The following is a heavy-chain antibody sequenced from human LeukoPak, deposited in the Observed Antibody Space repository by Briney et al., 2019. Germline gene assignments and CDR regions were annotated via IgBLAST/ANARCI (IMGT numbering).Heavy chain of an antibody. Sequence: PGGSLRLSCAASGFTFSSYEMNWVRQAPGKGLEWVSYISSSGSTIYYADSVKGRFTISRDNPKNTLYLQMNSLRAEDTAVYFCAKRGVVIRVILVGFHKAAYYFESWGQGALVTVSS. V-gene: IGHV3-48*03. CDR3: AKRGVVIRVILVGFHKAAYYFES. CDR2: ISSSGSTI. D-gene: IGHD3/OR15-3a*01. CDR1: GFTFSSYE. J-gene: IGHJ4*02.